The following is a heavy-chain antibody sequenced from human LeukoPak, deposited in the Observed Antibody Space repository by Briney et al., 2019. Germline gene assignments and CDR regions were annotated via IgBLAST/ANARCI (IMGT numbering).Heavy chain of an antibody. CDR3: AREANWGVPVSDY. D-gene: IGHD7-27*01. V-gene: IGHV3-11*04. Sequence: GGSLRLSCAASGFTFSDYYMSWIRQAPGKGLEWVSYISSGGSTIYYADSVKGRFTISRDNAKNSLYLQMNSLRAEDTAVYYCAREANWGVPVSDYWGQGTLVTVSS. J-gene: IGHJ4*02. CDR1: GFTFSDYY. CDR2: ISSGGSTI.